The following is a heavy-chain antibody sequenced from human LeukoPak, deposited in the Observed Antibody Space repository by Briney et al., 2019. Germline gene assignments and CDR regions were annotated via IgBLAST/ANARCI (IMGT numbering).Heavy chain of an antibody. Sequence: ASVSLSCAASGYTFTSYAMHWVRQAPGQRLEWMGWINAGNGNTKYSQKFQGRVTITRDTSASTAYMELSSLRSEDTAVYYCATVDGGTEYFDYWGQGTLVTASS. CDR3: ATVDGGTEYFDY. D-gene: IGHD3-16*01. J-gene: IGHJ4*02. CDR2: INAGNGNT. V-gene: IGHV1-3*01. CDR1: GYTFTSYA.